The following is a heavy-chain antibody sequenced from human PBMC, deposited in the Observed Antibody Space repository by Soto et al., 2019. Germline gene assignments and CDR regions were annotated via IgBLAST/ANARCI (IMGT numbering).Heavy chain of an antibody. CDR1: GFNFTYYA. V-gene: IGHV3-23*01. J-gene: IGHJ4*02. D-gene: IGHD6-6*01. CDR3: ARLPGGTAPRLAY. Sequence: EGQLLESGGDLVQPGRSLRLSCTASGFNFTYYAMSWVRQAPGKGLQWVSTVSGNGENTYYAESVRGRFTISRDTSKNTSYLQMNSLRVVDTAAYYWARLPGGTAPRLAYWGQGAPCTVSS. CDR2: VSGNGENT.